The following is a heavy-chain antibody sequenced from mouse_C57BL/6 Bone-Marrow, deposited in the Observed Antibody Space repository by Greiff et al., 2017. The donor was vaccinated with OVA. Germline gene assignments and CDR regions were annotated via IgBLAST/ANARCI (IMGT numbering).Heavy chain of an antibody. CDR3: TRGYDPAWFAY. CDR1: GFTFSSYA. CDR2: ISSGGDYI. V-gene: IGHV5-9-1*02. J-gene: IGHJ3*01. D-gene: IGHD2-2*01. Sequence: DVMLVESGEGLVKPGGSLKLSCAASGFTFSSYAMSWVRQTPEKRLEWVAYISSGGDYIYYADTVKGRFTISRDNARNTLYLQMSSLKSEDTAMYSCTRGYDPAWFAYWGQGTLVTVSA.